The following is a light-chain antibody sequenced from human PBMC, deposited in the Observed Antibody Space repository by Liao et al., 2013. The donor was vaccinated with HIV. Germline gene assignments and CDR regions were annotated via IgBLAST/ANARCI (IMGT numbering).Light chain of an antibody. Sequence: SYVLTQPPSVSVAPGKTARITCGGNNIGSKSVHWYQQKPGQAPVLVIYYDSDRPSGIPERFSGSSSGTTVTLTISEVRADDEADYYCQSADRSGTWVFGGGTKLTVL. CDR3: QSADRSGTWV. J-gene: IGLJ3*02. V-gene: IGLV3-21*01. CDR2: YDS. CDR1: NIGSKS.